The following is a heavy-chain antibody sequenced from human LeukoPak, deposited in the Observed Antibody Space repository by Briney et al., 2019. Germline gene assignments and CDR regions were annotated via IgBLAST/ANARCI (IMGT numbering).Heavy chain of an antibody. D-gene: IGHD6-13*01. V-gene: IGHV5-51*01. Sequence: XMXIIYPGDSDTRYSPSFQGQVTISADKSISTAYLQWRSLKASDTAMYYCASSEYSSSWYGSDYWGQGTLVTVSS. CDR3: ASSEYSSSWYGSDY. J-gene: IGHJ4*02. CDR2: IYPGDSDT.